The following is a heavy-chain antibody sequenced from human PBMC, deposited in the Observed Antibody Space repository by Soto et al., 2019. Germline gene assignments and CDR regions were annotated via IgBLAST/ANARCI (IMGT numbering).Heavy chain of an antibody. V-gene: IGHV4-59*01. D-gene: IGHD1-1*01. CDR1: GGSIRSSY. CDR2: MYFSGTT. CDR3: ARAAETGGNWFDP. Sequence: SETLSLTCTVSGGSIRSSYWTWIRQPPGKGLEWIGHMYFSGTTNFNPSLKSRITMSVDTSKNQFSLKLSSVTAADTAVYYCARAAETGGNWFDPWGQGTLVTVSS. J-gene: IGHJ5*02.